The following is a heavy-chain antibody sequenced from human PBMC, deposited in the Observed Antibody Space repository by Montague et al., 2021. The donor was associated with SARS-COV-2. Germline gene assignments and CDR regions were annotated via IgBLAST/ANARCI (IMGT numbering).Heavy chain of an antibody. Sequence: SETLSLTCAVSGGSISSYYWSWFRQPPGKGLEWIGYISYSGSTNYNPSLTSRVTMSVDTSKNQFSLKVNSVTAADTAVYYCATNYSATGPAVYWGQGTLVTVSS. D-gene: IGHD2-15*01. V-gene: IGHV4-59*08. J-gene: IGHJ4*02. CDR3: ATNYSATGPAVY. CDR2: ISYSGST. CDR1: GGSISSYY.